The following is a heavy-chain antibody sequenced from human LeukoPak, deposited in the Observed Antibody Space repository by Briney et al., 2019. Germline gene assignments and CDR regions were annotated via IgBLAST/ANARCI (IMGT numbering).Heavy chain of an antibody. CDR1: GFSFRSSG. D-gene: IGHD2-15*01. CDR3: AKDNGSLTDAFYI. V-gene: IGHV3-23*01. CDR2: ISEIISDSVGST. Sequence: GGCLRLSCVASGFSFRSSGMSWVSQAPGRRRECVSTISEIISDSVGSTSYADSVKGRFTISTDNSKNRAYPEMTTHRCEDMAVYYCAKDNGSLTDAFYIWGQGTMVTVSS. J-gene: IGHJ3*02.